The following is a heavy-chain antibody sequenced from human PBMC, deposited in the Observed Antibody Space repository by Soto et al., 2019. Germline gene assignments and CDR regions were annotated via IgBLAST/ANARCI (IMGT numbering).Heavy chain of an antibody. CDR1: GFTFSNYW. CDR3: ARVGLGGSFDY. V-gene: IGHV3-74*01. J-gene: IGHJ4*02. D-gene: IGHD2-15*01. CDR2: IRGDGSGT. Sequence: EVQLVESGGGLVQPGGSLRLSCAASGFTFSNYWMHWVRQAPGKGLVWVSGIRGDGSGTADADSVKGRFTISRDNAMNTLYLQMDSLRAADTAVYYCARVGLGGSFDYWRQGTLVTVSS.